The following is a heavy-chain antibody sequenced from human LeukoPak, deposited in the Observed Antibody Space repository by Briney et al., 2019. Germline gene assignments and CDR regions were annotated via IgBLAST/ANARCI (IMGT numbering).Heavy chain of an antibody. V-gene: IGHV1-69*06. CDR1: GYTFTSYY. CDR3: APGYSSSWTPFDY. CDR2: IIPIFGTA. J-gene: IGHJ4*02. D-gene: IGHD6-13*01. Sequence: GASVKVSCKASGYTFTSYYMHWVRQAPGQGLEWVGGIIPIFGTANHAQKFQGRVTITADKSTSTAYMELSSLRSEDTAVYYCAPGYSSSWTPFDYWGQGTLVTVSS.